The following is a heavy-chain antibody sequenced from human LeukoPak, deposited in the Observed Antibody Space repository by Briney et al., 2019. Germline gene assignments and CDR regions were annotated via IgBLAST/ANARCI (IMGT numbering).Heavy chain of an antibody. Sequence: PGGSLKLSCAASGSTFSGSAIHWVRHPSGKGLEWVGRIRGTANNYATAYAASVEGRFTISRDDSKKTAYLQMNSLKTDDTAIYYCTISHDYGDNWGQGTLVSVSS. V-gene: IGHV3-73*01. CDR2: IRGTANNYAT. D-gene: IGHD4-17*01. J-gene: IGHJ4*02. CDR3: TISHDYGDN. CDR1: GSTFSGSA.